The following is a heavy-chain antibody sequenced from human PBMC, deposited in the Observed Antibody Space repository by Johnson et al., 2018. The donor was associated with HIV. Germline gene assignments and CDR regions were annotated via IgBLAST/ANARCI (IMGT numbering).Heavy chain of an antibody. V-gene: IGHV3-66*01. Sequence: EMQLVESGGGLVQPGGSLRLSCAAFGFTFSSYWMSWVRQAPGKGLEWVSVIYSGGSTYYADSVKGRFTISRDNSKNTLYLQMNSLRVEDTAVYYCASEVRGVLDIWGQGTMVTVSS. CDR1: GFTFSSYW. CDR3: ASEVRGVLDI. J-gene: IGHJ3*02. D-gene: IGHD3-10*01. CDR2: IYSGGST.